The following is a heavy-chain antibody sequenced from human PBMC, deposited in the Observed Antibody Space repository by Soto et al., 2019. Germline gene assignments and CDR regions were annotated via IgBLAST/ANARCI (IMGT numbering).Heavy chain of an antibody. J-gene: IGHJ6*02. CDR2: INHSGST. V-gene: IGHV4-34*01. CDR3: ARVPHPVDTAMVRVYGMDV. Sequence: SETLSLTCAVYGGSFSGYYWSWIRQPPGKGLEWIGEINHSGSTNYNPSLKSRVTISVDTSKNQFSLKLGSVTAADTAVYYCARVPHPVDTAMVRVYGMDVWGQGTTVTVSS. D-gene: IGHD5-18*01. CDR1: GGSFSGYY.